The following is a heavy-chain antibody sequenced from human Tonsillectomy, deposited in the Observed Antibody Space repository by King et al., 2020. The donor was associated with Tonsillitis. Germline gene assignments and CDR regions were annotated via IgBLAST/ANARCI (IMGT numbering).Heavy chain of an antibody. CDR3: ASPPGGSCYGDLCPPGY. CDR2: INPNSGGT. Sequence: QLVQSGAEVKKPGASVKVSCKASGYTFTGYYMHWVRQAPGQGLEWMGWINPNSGGTNYAQKFQGRVTMTRDTSISTAYMELSRLRSDDTAVYYCASPPGGSCYGDLCPPGYGGQGTLVTVSS. D-gene: IGHD2-15*01. V-gene: IGHV1-2*02. CDR1: GYTFTGYY. J-gene: IGHJ4*02.